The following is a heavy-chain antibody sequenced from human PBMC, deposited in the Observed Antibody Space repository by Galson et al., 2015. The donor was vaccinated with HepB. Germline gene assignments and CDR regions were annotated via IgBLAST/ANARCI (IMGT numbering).Heavy chain of an antibody. CDR1: GLTFSNYW. D-gene: IGHD5-12*01. CDR2: IKQDGGEK. CDR3: AREEWIEILDAFDV. Sequence: SLRLSCAVSGLTFSNYWMSWVRQTPGKGLEWVANIKQDGGEKYYMDSVKGRFTISRDNAKNSVYLQMSNLRVEDTAVYYCAREEWIEILDAFDVWGQGTTVTVSS. J-gene: IGHJ3*01. V-gene: IGHV3-7*03.